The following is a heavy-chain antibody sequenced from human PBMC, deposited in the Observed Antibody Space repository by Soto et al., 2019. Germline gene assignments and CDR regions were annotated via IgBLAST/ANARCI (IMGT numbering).Heavy chain of an antibody. CDR2: MFYSGST. CDR3: VRHYFDTSAYFVY. Sequence: LETLSLTCTVHGGSIRSPGYYRGWIRKPPGKGLEWIGSMFYSGSTHHNPSLKSRVTISVDTTKNQLSLKLSSVTAADTAVYYCVRHYFDTSAYFVYWGQGTLVTSPQ. J-gene: IGHJ4*02. V-gene: IGHV4-39*01. D-gene: IGHD3-22*01. CDR1: GGSIRSPGYY.